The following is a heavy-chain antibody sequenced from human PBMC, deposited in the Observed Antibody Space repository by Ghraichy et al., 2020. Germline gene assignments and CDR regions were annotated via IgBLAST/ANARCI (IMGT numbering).Heavy chain of an antibody. CDR2: IVGSGYNT. J-gene: IGHJ4*02. V-gene: IGHV3-23*01. Sequence: LLLTCAASGFTFSGFAMIWVRQAPGKGLEWVSTIVGSGYNTYYADSVKGRFTISRDNSENTVSLQMNNLRAEDTALYYCVRDVDTILVADYWGQGTLVTVSS. CDR3: VRDVDTILVADY. D-gene: IGHD5-18*01. CDR1: GFTFSGFA.